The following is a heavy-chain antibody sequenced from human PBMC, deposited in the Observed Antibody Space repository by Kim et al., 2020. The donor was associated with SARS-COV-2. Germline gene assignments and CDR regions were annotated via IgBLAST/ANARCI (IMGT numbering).Heavy chain of an antibody. Sequence: GGSLRLSCAAYGFTFSTYGMSWVRQAPDKGLEWVSVISGSGGTTYYSDSVKSRFTISRDNSKNTLYLQMNSRRAEDTAEYYCAKSNSGYYAYLDSWGQGNLMTVSS. CDR1: GFTFSTYG. CDR2: ISGSGGTT. D-gene: IGHD3-22*01. V-gene: IGHV3-23*01. CDR3: AKSNSGYYAYLDS. J-gene: IGHJ4*02.